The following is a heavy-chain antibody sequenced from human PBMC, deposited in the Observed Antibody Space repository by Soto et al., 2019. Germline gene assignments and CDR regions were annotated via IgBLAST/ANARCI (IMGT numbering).Heavy chain of an antibody. J-gene: IGHJ4*02. CDR1: NDSLSSHF. CDR3: AGASSRVSSVVAAY. D-gene: IGHD2-15*01. Sequence: ASVKVSCMASNDSLSSHFIHWVRQAPGEGIEWMGIINPGSNSARYSKECQGRLTLTIEMPSRTVYMQLSNLRSYDTGVYYCAGASSRVSSVVAAYWGQGTLVSVS. CDR2: INPGSNSA. V-gene: IGHV1-46*01.